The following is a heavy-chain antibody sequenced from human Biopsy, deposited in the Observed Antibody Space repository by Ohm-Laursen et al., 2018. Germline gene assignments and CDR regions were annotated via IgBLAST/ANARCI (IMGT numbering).Heavy chain of an antibody. CDR2: IIPLFGAP. V-gene: IGHV1-69*01. D-gene: IGHD4-17*01. CDR3: ARLAQIYGDSPFDP. Sequence: SSVKVPCKASGAIFSNYAITWVRQAPGQGLEWMGGIIPLFGAPNYAQKFQGRLTITADESKSTTYMELSSLRSEDTAVYYCARLAQIYGDSPFDPWGQGTLVTVSS. J-gene: IGHJ5*02. CDR1: GAIFSNYA.